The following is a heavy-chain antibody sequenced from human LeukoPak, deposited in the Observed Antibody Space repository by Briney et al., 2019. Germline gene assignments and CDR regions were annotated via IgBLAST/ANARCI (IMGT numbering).Heavy chain of an antibody. V-gene: IGHV3-21*04. Sequence: GGSLRLSCAASGFTFSSYSMNWVRQAPGKGLEWVSSISSSSSYIYYADSVKGRFTISRDNAKNSLYLQMNSLRAEDTAVYYCARDSHASSWYQDYWGQGTLVTVSS. D-gene: IGHD6-13*01. CDR2: ISSSSSYI. CDR1: GFTFSSYS. CDR3: ARDSHASSWYQDY. J-gene: IGHJ4*02.